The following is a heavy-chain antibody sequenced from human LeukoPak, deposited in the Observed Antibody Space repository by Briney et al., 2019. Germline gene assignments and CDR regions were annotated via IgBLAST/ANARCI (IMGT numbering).Heavy chain of an antibody. CDR1: GYIFTDYA. CDR3: AKLMDNNYDGSAFDY. D-gene: IGHD3-22*01. V-gene: IGHV1-18*01. J-gene: IGHJ4*02. CDR2: VGTYDGKT. Sequence: ASVKVSCKTSGYIFTDYAIVWVRQAPGQGLKWIGWVGTYDGKTNYAQEVQDRVTMTTDTSASTAYVELRSLTSDDTALYYCAKLMDNNYDGSAFDYWGQGTLVTVSS.